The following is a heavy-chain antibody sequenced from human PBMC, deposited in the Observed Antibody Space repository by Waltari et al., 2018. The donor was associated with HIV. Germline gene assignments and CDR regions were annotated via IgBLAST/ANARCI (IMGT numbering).Heavy chain of an antibody. CDR2: ISYDGSNI. CDR3: ARNYVPNQNYYYYGMDV. CDR1: GFTFSSYA. J-gene: IGHJ6*02. V-gene: IGHV3-30-3*01. Sequence: QVQLVESGGGVVQPGRSLRLSCAASGFTFSSYAMHWVRQAPGKGLEGLAIISYDGSNIYYADSVRGRFTISRDNSKNTLYVQMNSLTADDTAVYYCARNYVPNQNYYYYGMDVWGQGSTVTVSS. D-gene: IGHD3-10*02.